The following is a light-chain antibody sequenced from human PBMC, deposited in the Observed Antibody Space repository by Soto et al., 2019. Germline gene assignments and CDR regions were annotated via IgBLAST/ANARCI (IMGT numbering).Light chain of an antibody. Sequence: QSALTQPASVSGSPGQSITISCTGTSSDVGGYNYVSWYQQHTGKAPKLMIYDVSNRPSGVSNRFSGSKSGNTASLTISGLQAEDEADYYCSSYTSSNPYVFGTGTKVTVL. J-gene: IGLJ1*01. CDR1: SSDVGGYNY. CDR2: DVS. V-gene: IGLV2-14*01. CDR3: SSYTSSNPYV.